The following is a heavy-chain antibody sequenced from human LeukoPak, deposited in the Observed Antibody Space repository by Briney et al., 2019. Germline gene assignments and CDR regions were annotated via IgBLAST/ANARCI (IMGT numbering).Heavy chain of an antibody. CDR1: GFTFSSFE. CDR3: ARDGATIGGALDI. J-gene: IGHJ3*02. V-gene: IGHV3-48*03. D-gene: IGHD1-26*01. Sequence: PGGSLRLSCAASGFTFSSFEMNWVRQAPGKGLEWVSYISGSGATIYYADSVKGRFTISRDNAKKSVYLQLNSLRAEDTAVYYCARDGATIGGALDIWGQGTMVTVSS. CDR2: ISGSGATI.